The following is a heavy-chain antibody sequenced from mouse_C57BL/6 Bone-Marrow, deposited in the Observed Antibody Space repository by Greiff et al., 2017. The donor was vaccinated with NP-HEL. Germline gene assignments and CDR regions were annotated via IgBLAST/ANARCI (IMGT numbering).Heavy chain of an antibody. J-gene: IGHJ2*01. V-gene: IGHV5-16*01. Sequence: EVMLVESEGGLVQPGRSMKLSCTASGFTFSDYYMAWVRQVPEKGLEWVANINYDGSSTYYLDSLKSRFIISRDNAKNILYLQMSSLKSEDTATYYCARDLFRGYFDYWGQGTTLTVSS. CDR2: INYDGSST. CDR1: GFTFSDYY. CDR3: ARDLFRGYFDY.